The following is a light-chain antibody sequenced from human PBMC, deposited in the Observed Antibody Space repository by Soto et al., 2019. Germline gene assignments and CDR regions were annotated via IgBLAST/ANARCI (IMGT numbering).Light chain of an antibody. CDR1: QSVNAN. J-gene: IGKJ1*01. V-gene: IGKV3-15*01. CDR3: QQYNTWLWT. CDR2: GAS. Sequence: EVVMTQSPATLSVSPGERATLSCRASQSVNANLAWYQRKPGQAPRLLIHGASNRATGIPARFSGSGFGTEFILTISSLQSEDFAVDYCQQYNTWLWTFGQGTKVEI.